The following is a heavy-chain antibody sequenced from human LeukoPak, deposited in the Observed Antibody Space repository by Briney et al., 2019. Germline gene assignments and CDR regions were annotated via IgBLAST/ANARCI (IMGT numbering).Heavy chain of an antibody. J-gene: IGHJ6*02. CDR2: IIPIFGTA. CDR1: GGTFSSYA. V-gene: IGHV1-69*13. D-gene: IGHD2-2*02. CDR3: ARGCSSTSCHTPYYYGMDV. Sequence: GASVKVSCKASGGTFSSYAIRWVRQAPGQGLEWMGGIIPIFGTANYAQKFQGRVTITADESTSTAYMELSSLRSEDTAVYYCARGCSSTSCHTPYYYGMDVWGQGTTVTISS.